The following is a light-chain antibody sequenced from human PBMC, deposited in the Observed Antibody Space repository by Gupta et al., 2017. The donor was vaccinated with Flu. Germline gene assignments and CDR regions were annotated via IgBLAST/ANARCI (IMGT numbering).Light chain of an antibody. Sequence: QSVLTQPLSASGTPGQRVTLSYSGSRSNIGSNYVYWYQQLPGTAPKVLIIRNNQRPSGVPDRFSGSKSGTSASLAISGLRSEDEADYHCAAWDDSLRGGVFGGGTKLTVL. V-gene: IGLV1-47*01. CDR1: RSNIGSNY. J-gene: IGLJ3*02. CDR2: RNN. CDR3: AAWDDSLRGGV.